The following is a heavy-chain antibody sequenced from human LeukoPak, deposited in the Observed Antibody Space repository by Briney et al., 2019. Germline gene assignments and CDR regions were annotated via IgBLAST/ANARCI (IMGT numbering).Heavy chain of an antibody. CDR3: ARAPGEDCSSTSCTRPNYYYYYYMDV. Sequence: SETLSLTCTVSGGSISSYYWSWIRQPPGKGLEWIGYIYYSVSTNYNPSLKSRVTISVDTSKNQFSLKLSSVTAADTAVYYCARAPGEDCSSTSCTRPNYYYYYYMDVWGKGTTVTVSS. D-gene: IGHD2-2*01. CDR2: IYYSVST. J-gene: IGHJ6*03. V-gene: IGHV4-59*01. CDR1: GGSISSYY.